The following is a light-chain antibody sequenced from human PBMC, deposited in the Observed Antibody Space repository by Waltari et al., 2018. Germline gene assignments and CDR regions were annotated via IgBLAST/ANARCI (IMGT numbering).Light chain of an antibody. V-gene: IGKV2-28*01. CDR2: LAS. J-gene: IGKJ5*01. CDR3: MAALQTAA. CDR1: QNLLDNNGYNY. Sequence: DIVMSQSPLSPPVTPGEPASISCRSSQNLLDNNGYNYLDWYVQKPGQSPQILIYLASNRASGVPDRFSGSGSGTDFTLKISRVEAEDVGIYYCMAALQTAAFGQGTRLEIK.